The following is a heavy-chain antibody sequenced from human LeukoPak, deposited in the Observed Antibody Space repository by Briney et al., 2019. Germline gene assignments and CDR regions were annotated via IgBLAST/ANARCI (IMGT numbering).Heavy chain of an antibody. Sequence: SETLSLTCTVSGGSISSSSYYWGWIRQPAGKGLEWIGRIYTSGSTNYNPSLKSRVTISVDTSKNQFSLKLSSVTAADTAVYYCARDGYTRRYYFDYWGQGTLVTVSS. D-gene: IGHD5-24*01. J-gene: IGHJ4*02. V-gene: IGHV4-61*02. CDR3: ARDGYTRRYYFDY. CDR1: GGSISSSSYY. CDR2: IYTSGST.